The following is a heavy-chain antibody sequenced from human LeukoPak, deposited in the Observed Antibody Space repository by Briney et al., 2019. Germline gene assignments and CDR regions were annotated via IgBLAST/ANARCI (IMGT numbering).Heavy chain of an antibody. CDR2: ITSSGTVI. CDR3: ARTLRHYGSMIFAPSFDY. J-gene: IGHJ4*02. D-gene: IGHD3/OR15-3a*01. CDR1: GFTFSDYH. Sequence: GGSLRLSCAASGFTFSDYHFNWVRQAPGKGLEWVSYITSSGTVIYYADSLKGRVTISRDNAKSSLYLQMNGLRAEDTAIYSCARTLRHYGSMIFAPSFDYWGQGTLVTVSS. V-gene: IGHV3-48*01.